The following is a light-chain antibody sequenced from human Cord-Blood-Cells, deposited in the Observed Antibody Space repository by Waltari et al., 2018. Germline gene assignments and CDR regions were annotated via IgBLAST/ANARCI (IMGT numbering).Light chain of an antibody. CDR2: GAS. V-gene: IGKV3-15*01. Sequence: EIVMMQSPATLSVSPGERATLSCRASQSVSSNLAWYQQKPGRAPRLLIYGASTRATGIPARFSGSGSGTEFTLTISSLQSEDFAVYYCQQYNNWPLTFGGGTKVEIK. J-gene: IGKJ4*01. CDR1: QSVSSN. CDR3: QQYNNWPLT.